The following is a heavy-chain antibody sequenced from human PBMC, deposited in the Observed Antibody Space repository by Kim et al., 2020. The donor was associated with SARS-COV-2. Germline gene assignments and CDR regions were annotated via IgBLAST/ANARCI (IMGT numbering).Heavy chain of an antibody. CDR1: GFTFSSYG. Sequence: GGSLRLSCAASGFTFSSYGMHWVRQAPGKGLEWVAVIWYDGSNKYYADSVKGRFTISRDNSKNTLYLQMNSLRAEDTAVYYCARTEYCSSTSCYTWGEVFDYWGQGTLVTVSS. CDR3: ARTEYCSSTSCYTWGEVFDY. D-gene: IGHD2-2*02. CDR2: IWYDGSNK. V-gene: IGHV3-33*01. J-gene: IGHJ4*02.